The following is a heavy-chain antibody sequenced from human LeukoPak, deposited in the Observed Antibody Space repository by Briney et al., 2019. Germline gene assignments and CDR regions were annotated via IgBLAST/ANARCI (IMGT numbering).Heavy chain of an antibody. Sequence: SETLSLTCTVSGGSISDHQWSWIRQPPGKGLEWIGEINHSGSTNYNPSLKSRVTISVDTSKNQFSLKLSSVTAADTAVYYCARGGRWQLAPPDAFDIWGQGTMVTVSS. V-gene: IGHV4-34*01. D-gene: IGHD6-6*01. J-gene: IGHJ3*02. CDR1: GGSISDHQ. CDR2: INHSGST. CDR3: ARGGRWQLAPPDAFDI.